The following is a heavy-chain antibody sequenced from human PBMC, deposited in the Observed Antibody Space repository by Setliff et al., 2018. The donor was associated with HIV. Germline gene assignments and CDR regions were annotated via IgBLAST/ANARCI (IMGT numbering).Heavy chain of an antibody. V-gene: IGHV1-46*01. D-gene: IGHD6-19*01. J-gene: IGHJ2*01. Sequence: ASVKVSCKASGYTFTFYSIHWVRQAPGHGLEWMGIINPSGGSTSYSQKFQGRVTMTRDTSTSTVYMELSSLRSEDTAVYYCARVAGEENYWYFDLWGRGTLVTVSS. CDR3: ARVAGEENYWYFDL. CDR2: INPSGGST. CDR1: GYTFTFYS.